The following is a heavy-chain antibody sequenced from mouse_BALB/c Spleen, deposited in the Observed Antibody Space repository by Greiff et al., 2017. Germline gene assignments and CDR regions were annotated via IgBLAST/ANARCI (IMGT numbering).Heavy chain of an antibody. J-gene: IGHJ3*01. D-gene: IGHD2-4*01. CDR1: GYTFTSYW. CDR3: AREEYTMITGFAY. V-gene: IGHV1-87*01. CDR2: IYPGDGDT. Sequence: VKVVESGAELARPGASVKLSCKASGYTFTSYWMQWVKQRPGQGLEWIGAIYPGDGDTRYTQKFKGKATLTADKSSSTAYMQLSSLASEDSAVYYCAREEYTMITGFAYWGQGTLVTVSA.